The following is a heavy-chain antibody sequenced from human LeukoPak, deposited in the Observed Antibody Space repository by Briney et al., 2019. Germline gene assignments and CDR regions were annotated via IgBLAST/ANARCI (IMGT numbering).Heavy chain of an antibody. CDR2: ISWNSGSI. J-gene: IGHJ6*02. CDR1: GFTFDDYA. D-gene: IGHD2-15*01. Sequence: GRSLRLSCAASGFTFDDYAMHWVRQAPGKGLEWVSGISWNSGSIGYADSVKGRFTIPRDNAKNSLYLQMNSLRAEDTALYYCAKDVGGGYYYGMDVWGQGTTVTVSS. V-gene: IGHV3-9*01. CDR3: AKDVGGGYYYGMDV.